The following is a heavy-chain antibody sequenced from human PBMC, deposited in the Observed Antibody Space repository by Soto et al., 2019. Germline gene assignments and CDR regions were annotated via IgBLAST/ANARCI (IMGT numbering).Heavy chain of an antibody. Sequence: ASVKVSCKASGYTFTNNDVSWVRQATGQGLEWMGWMNPGSGDTGYAQKFQGRVTMTRDISIATAYMELSSLRSDDTAIYYCARMATFGSLNWFDPWGQGTLVTVSS. CDR2: MNPGSGDT. CDR1: GYTFTNND. J-gene: IGHJ5*02. CDR3: ARMATFGSLNWFDP. V-gene: IGHV1-8*02. D-gene: IGHD3-16*01.